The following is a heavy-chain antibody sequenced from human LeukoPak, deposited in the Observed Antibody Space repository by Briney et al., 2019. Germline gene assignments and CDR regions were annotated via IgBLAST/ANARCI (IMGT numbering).Heavy chain of an antibody. J-gene: IGHJ4*02. D-gene: IGHD1-1*01. CDR2: ISMNVQTA. V-gene: IGHV3-64D*06. Sequence: QPGGSLRLSCSASGFIFTSHVMHWVRQAPGEGLQYVSGISMNVQTAYYAGSVKGRFTISRDSSKNTVYLQMNSLTAEDTAVYYCVREGLERRTNFDYWGQGTLVSVSS. CDR1: GFIFTSHV. CDR3: VREGLERRTNFDY.